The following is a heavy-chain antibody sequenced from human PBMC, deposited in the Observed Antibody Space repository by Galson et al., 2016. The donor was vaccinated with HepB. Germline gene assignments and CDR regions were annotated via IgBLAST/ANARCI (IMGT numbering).Heavy chain of an antibody. CDR1: GGTFSEYA. CDR3: ARGELGRGDIVLVPFDY. V-gene: IGHV1-69*13. CDR2: IIPILFTA. D-gene: IGHD2-2*01. Sequence: SVKVSCKASGGTFSEYAISWLRRAPGQGLEWMGGIIPILFTAKYAQKFQGRVTITADESTSTAYMELSSLRSEDTAIYYCARGELGRGDIVLVPFDYWGQGTLVTVSS. J-gene: IGHJ4*02.